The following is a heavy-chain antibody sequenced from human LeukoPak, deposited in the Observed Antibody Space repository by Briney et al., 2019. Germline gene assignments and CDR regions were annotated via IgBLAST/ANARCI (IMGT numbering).Heavy chain of an antibody. CDR1: GFTFSSYG. D-gene: IGHD1-1*01. Sequence: GGSLRLSCAASGFTFSSYGMHGVRQAPGKGLEGVAFIRYDGSNKYYADSVKGRFTISRDNSKNTLYLQVNSLRAEDTAVYYCAKDTTGTTPMDVWGKGTTVTVSS. CDR3: AKDTTGTTPMDV. CDR2: IRYDGSNK. J-gene: IGHJ6*03. V-gene: IGHV3-30*02.